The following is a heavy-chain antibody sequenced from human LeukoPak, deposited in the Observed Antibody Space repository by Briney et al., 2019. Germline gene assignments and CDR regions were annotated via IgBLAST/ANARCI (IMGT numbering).Heavy chain of an antibody. J-gene: IGHJ6*03. V-gene: IGHV1-18*01. CDR1: GYTFTSYG. D-gene: IGHD6-13*01. CDR3: ARKLGIAAVGGYYYYYMDV. CDR2: ISAYNGNT. Sequence: GASVKVSCKASGYTFTSYGISWVRQAPGQGLEWMGWISAYNGNTNYAQKLQGRVTMTTDTSTSTAYMELRSLRSDDTAVYYCARKLGIAAVGGYYYYYMDVWGKGTTVTISS.